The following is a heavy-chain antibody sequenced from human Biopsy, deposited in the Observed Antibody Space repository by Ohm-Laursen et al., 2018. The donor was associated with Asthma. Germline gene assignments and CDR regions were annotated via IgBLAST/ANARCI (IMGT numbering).Heavy chain of an antibody. CDR3: AKAERYFDWYWFDP. V-gene: IGHV3-30*18. CDR1: GFTFSSYS. Sequence: SLRLSCSASGFTFSSYSVNWVRQAPGKGLEWVAVISYDGSNKYYADSVKGRFTISRDNSKNTLYLQMNSLRAEDTAVYYCAKAERYFDWYWFDPWGQGTLVTVSS. J-gene: IGHJ5*02. D-gene: IGHD3-9*01. CDR2: ISYDGSNK.